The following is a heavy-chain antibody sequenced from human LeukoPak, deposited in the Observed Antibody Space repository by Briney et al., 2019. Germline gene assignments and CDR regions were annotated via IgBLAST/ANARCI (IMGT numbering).Heavy chain of an antibody. D-gene: IGHD6-19*01. J-gene: IGHJ4*02. V-gene: IGHV3-33*08. Sequence: GGSLRLSCAASGFTFSSYWMSWVRQAPGKGLEWEAVIWYDGSNKYYADPVKGRFTISRDNFKNTLYLQMNSLRGEDTAVYYCARDPGSGWYSDYWGQGTLVTVSS. CDR3: ARDPGSGWYSDY. CDR1: GFTFSSYW. CDR2: IWYDGSNK.